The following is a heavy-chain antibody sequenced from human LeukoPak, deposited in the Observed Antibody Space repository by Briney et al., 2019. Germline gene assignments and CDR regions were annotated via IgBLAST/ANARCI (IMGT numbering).Heavy chain of an antibody. V-gene: IGHV4-34*01. CDR3: ARGPLWFGELLYGAYFDY. D-gene: IGHD3-10*01. J-gene: IGHJ4*02. CDR1: GGSFSGYY. CDR2: INHSGST. Sequence: SETLSLTCAVYGGSFSGYYWSWIRQPPGKGLEWIGEINHSGSTNYNPSLKSRVTISVDKSKNQFSLKLSSVTAADTAVYYCARGPLWFGELLYGAYFDYWGQGTLVTVSS.